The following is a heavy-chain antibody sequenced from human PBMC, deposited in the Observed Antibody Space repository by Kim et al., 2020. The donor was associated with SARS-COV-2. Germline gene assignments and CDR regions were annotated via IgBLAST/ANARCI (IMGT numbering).Heavy chain of an antibody. D-gene: IGHD4-17*01. CDR1: GYTFTSYY. J-gene: IGHJ4*02. CDR2: INPSGGST. CDR3: AREGAGGYGDPYFDY. V-gene: IGHV1-46*01. Sequence: ASVKVSCKASGYTFTSYYMHWVRQAPGQGLEWMGIINPSGGSTSYAQKFQGRVTMTRDTSTSTVYMELSSLRSEDTAVYYCAREGAGGYGDPYFDYWGQGTLVTVSS.